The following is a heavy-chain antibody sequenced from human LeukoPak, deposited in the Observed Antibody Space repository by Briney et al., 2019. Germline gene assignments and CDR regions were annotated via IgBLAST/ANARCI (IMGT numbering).Heavy chain of an antibody. D-gene: IGHD3-22*01. J-gene: IGHJ4*02. V-gene: IGHV3-30*02. Sequence: GGSLRLSCAASGSTFSSYGMHWVRQAPGKGLEWVAFIRYDGSNKYYANSVKGRFTISRDNSKNTLYLQMNSLRAEDTAVYYCAKADDYYDSSGYPYWGQGTLVTVSS. CDR1: GSTFSSYG. CDR2: IRYDGSNK. CDR3: AKADDYYDSSGYPY.